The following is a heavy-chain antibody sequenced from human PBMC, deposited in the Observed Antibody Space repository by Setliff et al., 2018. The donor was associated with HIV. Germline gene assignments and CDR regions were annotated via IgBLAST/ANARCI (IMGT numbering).Heavy chain of an antibody. CDR1: GGSISSGDYY. J-gene: IGHJ4*02. Sequence: SETLSLTCTVSGGSISSGDYYWTWIRQPPGKGLEWIGYIYYSGTINCNPSLKSRVSISGETSKNQFSLKLSSVTAADTAVYYCARGGGYYAPLVYWGQGTLVTVSS. V-gene: IGHV4-61*08. D-gene: IGHD3-22*01. CDR3: ARGGGYYAPLVY. CDR2: IYYSGTI.